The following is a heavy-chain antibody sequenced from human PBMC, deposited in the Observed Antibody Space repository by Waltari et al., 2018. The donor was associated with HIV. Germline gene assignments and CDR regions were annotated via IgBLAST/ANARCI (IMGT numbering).Heavy chain of an antibody. CDR3: ARQAGSRSGRLKNNWFDP. CDR1: GYTFTSYD. V-gene: IGHV1-8*01. D-gene: IGHD3-10*01. Sequence: QVQLVQSGAEVKKPGASVKVSCKASGYTFTSYDINWVRQATGQGLEWMGWMNPNRGNTGYAPKFQGRVTMTRNTSISTAYMELSSLRSEDTAVYYCARQAGSRSGRLKNNWFDPWGQGTLVTVSS. J-gene: IGHJ5*02. CDR2: MNPNRGNT.